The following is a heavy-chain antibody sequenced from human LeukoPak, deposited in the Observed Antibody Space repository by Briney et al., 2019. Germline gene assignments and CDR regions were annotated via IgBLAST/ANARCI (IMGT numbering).Heavy chain of an antibody. D-gene: IGHD3-22*01. CDR2: IYPGDSDT. CDR3: ARRIYDTSGDYTDV. Sequence: GESLKISCKGSGYSFTNYWIGWVRQMPGKGLEWMGIIYPGDSDTKYSPSFQGRVTISAGKSISTAYLQWSSLKASDTAMYYCARRIYDTSGDYTDVWGKGTTVTVSS. V-gene: IGHV5-51*01. J-gene: IGHJ6*03. CDR1: GYSFTNYW.